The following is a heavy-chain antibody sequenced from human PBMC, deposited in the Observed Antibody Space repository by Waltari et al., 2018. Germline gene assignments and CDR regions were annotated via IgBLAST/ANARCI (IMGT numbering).Heavy chain of an antibody. CDR1: GGTFSSYA. CDR2: IIPICGTA. CDR3: ARVIVATRATYYYYGMDV. J-gene: IGHJ6*02. Sequence: QVQLVQSGAEVKKPGSSVKVSCKASGGTFSSYAISWVRQAPGQGLEWMGGIIPICGTANYAQKFQGRVTITAEESTSTAYMELSSLRSEDTAVYYCARVIVATRATYYYYGMDVWGQGTTVTVSS. D-gene: IGHD5-12*01. V-gene: IGHV1-69*13.